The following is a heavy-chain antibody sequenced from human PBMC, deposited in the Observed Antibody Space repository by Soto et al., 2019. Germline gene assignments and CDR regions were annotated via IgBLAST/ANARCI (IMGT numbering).Heavy chain of an antibody. CDR1: GFSLRTSGVG. CDR3: AKSGSSGWYGWFDP. Sequence: SGPTLVNPTQTLTLTCIFSGFSLRTSGVGVGWIRQPPGKALEWLGFIYWNDVKSYSPSLKSRLTITKDTSKNQVVLTMTNMDPVDTATYYCAKSGSSGWYGWFDPWGQGTLVTVSS. J-gene: IGHJ5*02. V-gene: IGHV2-5*01. CDR2: IYWNDVK. D-gene: IGHD6-19*01.